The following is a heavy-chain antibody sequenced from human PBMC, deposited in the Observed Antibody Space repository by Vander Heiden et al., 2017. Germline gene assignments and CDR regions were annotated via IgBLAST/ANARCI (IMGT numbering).Heavy chain of an antibody. CDR3: ARLYYYDSSGYSYYFDY. V-gene: IGHV2-26*01. J-gene: IGHJ4*02. D-gene: IGHD3-22*01. CDR1: GFSLSNARMG. Sequence: QVTLKESGPVLVKPTETLTLTCTVSGFSLSNARMGVSWLRQPTGKALEWLAHIFSNDEKSYSTSLKTRLTISKDTSKSQVVLTMTNMDPVDTATYYCARLYYYDSSGYSYYFDYWGQGLLVTVSS. CDR2: IFSNDEK.